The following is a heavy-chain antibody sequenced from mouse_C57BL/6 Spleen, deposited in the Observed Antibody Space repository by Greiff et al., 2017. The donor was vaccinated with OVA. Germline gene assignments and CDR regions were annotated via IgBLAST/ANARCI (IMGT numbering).Heavy chain of an antibody. CDR1: GFTFSDYG. CDR3: ARRDYDPYYYAMDY. V-gene: IGHV5-17*01. J-gene: IGHJ4*01. D-gene: IGHD2-4*01. CDR2: ISSGSSTI. Sequence: DVHLVESGGGLVKPGGSLKLSCAASGFTFSDYGMHWVRQAPEKGLEWVAYISSGSSTIYYADTVKGRFTISRDNAKNTLFLQMTSLRSEDTAMYYCARRDYDPYYYAMDYWGQGTSVTVSS.